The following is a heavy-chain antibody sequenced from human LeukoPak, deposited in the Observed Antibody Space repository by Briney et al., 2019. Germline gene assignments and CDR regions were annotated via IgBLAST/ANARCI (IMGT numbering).Heavy chain of an antibody. CDR3: ASGLIALVDH. CDR2: INQDGSEK. Sequence: GGSLRLSCAVSGFIFSNYWMSWVRQAPGKGLEWVANINQDGSEKYYVDSVKGRFTISRDNPNNSLSLQMNSLRAEDTAVYYCASGLIALVDHWGQGTLVTVSS. D-gene: IGHD2-8*01. J-gene: IGHJ4*01. CDR1: GFIFSNYW. V-gene: IGHV3-7*01.